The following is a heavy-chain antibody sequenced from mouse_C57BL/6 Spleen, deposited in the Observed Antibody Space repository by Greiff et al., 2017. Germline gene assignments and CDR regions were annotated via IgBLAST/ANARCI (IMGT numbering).Heavy chain of an antibody. Sequence: EVQLQQSGPELVKPVASVKISCKASGYTFTDYYMNWVKQSHGKSLEWIGDINPNNGGTSYNQKFKGKATLTVDKSSSTAYMELRSLTSEDSAVYYCANYYRFAYWGQGTLVTVSA. CDR1: GYTFTDYY. V-gene: IGHV1-26*01. CDR2: INPNNGGT. J-gene: IGHJ3*01. CDR3: ANYYRFAY. D-gene: IGHD1-1*01.